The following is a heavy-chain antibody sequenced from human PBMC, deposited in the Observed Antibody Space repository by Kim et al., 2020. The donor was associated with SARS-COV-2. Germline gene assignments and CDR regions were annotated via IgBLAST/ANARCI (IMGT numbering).Heavy chain of an antibody. CDR2: VYYIGST. CDR1: GGSISSGGYY. CDR3: AVYHGYGSPSGM. D-gene: IGHD6-13*01. J-gene: IGHJ6*01. V-gene: IGHV4-30-2*02. Sequence: SETLSLTCAVSGGSISSGGYYWSWIRQPPGKGLEWFGSVYYIGSTYYNPSLKSRVTIFVARSKNQFSLKLSSVTAAETVVYYLAVYHGYGSPSGM.